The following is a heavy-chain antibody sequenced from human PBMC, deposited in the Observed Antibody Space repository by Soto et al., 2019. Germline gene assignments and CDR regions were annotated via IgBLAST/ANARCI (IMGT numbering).Heavy chain of an antibody. CDR3: TKTARGYSGYDPLDY. J-gene: IGHJ4*02. Sequence: ASVKVSCKASGYTFTGYYMHWVRQGPGQGLEWMGWINPNSGATNYAQKFQGWVTMTRDTSISTAYMELSRLRSDDTAVYYCTKTARGYSGYDPLDYWGQGTLVTVSS. CDR2: INPNSGAT. V-gene: IGHV1-2*04. D-gene: IGHD5-12*01. CDR1: GYTFTGYY.